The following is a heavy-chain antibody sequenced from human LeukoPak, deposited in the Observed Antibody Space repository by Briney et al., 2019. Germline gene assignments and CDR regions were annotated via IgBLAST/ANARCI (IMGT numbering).Heavy chain of an antibody. V-gene: IGHV4-39*02. CDR1: GGSISGSSYY. CDR2: IYYSGST. J-gene: IGHJ5*02. Sequence: SETLSLTCTVSGGSISGSSYYWGWIRQPPGKGLEWIGSIYYSGSTYYNPSLKSRVTISVDTSKNQFSLKLNSVTATDTAVYYCARAVENWFDPWGQGTLVTVSS. CDR3: ARAVENWFDP. D-gene: IGHD4-23*01.